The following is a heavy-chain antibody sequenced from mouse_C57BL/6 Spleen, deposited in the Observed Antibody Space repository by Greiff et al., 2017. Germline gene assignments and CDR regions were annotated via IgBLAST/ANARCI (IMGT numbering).Heavy chain of an antibody. J-gene: IGHJ2*01. Sequence: QVQLKQPGAELVKPGASVKLSCKASGYTFTSYWMHWVKQRPGQGLEWIGMIHPNSGSTNYNEKFKSKATLTVDKSSSTAYMQLSSLTSEDSAVYYCARGYSNYLFDYWGQGTTLTVSS. V-gene: IGHV1-64*01. CDR3: ARGYSNYLFDY. D-gene: IGHD2-5*01. CDR2: IHPNSGST. CDR1: GYTFTSYW.